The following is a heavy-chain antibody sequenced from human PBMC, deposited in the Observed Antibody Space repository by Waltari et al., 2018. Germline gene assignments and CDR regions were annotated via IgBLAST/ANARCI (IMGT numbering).Heavy chain of an antibody. D-gene: IGHD3-22*01. CDR1: GGYISSSSYY. Sequence: QLQLQESGPGLVKPSETLSLTCTVSGGYISSSSYYWGWIRQPPGKGLEWIGSIYYSGSTYYNPSLKSRVTISVDTSKNQFSLKLSSVTAADTAVYYCARSNSSGYWPKIYYYYYGMDVWGQGTTVTVSS. J-gene: IGHJ6*02. CDR3: ARSNSSGYWPKIYYYYYGMDV. V-gene: IGHV4-39*01. CDR2: IYYSGST.